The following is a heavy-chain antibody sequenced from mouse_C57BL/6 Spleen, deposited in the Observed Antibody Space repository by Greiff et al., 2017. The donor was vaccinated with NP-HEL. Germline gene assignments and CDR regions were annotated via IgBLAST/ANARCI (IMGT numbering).Heavy chain of an antibody. D-gene: IGHD1-1*01. Sequence: QVQLKESGPGLVQPSQSLSITCTASGFSLTSYGVHWVRQSPGKGLEWLGVLWSGGSTDYNAAFISSLSISKDNSKSQDFFKMNSLQADDTAIYDGARDYYGSSYEGVFAYWGQGTLVTVSA. CDR3: ARDYYGSSYEGVFAY. CDR1: GFSLTSYG. J-gene: IGHJ3*01. V-gene: IGHV2-2*01. CDR2: LWSGGST.